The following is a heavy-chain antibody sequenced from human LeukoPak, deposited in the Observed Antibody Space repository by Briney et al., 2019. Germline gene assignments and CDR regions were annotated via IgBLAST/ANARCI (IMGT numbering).Heavy chain of an antibody. Sequence: SQILSLTCTVSGGSISSGGYYWSWIRQHPGKGLEWIGYIYYSGSTYYNPSLKSRVTISVDTSKNQFSLKLSSVTAADTAVYYCARDRDDYSNYRTDYYYGMDVWGQGTTVTVSS. CDR3: ARDRDDYSNYRTDYYYGMDV. CDR2: IYYSGST. V-gene: IGHV4-31*03. D-gene: IGHD4-11*01. CDR1: GGSISSGGYY. J-gene: IGHJ6*02.